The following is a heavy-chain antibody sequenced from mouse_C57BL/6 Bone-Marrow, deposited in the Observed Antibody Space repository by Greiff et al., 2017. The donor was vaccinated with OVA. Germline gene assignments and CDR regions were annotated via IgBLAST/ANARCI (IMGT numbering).Heavy chain of an antibody. Sequence: QVQLKQSGPGLVQPSQSLSITCTVSGFSLTSYGVHWVRQSPGKGLEWLGVIWRGGSTDYNAAFMSRLSITKDNSKSQVFFKMNSLQASDTAIYYCAKNGRYVDWYYDVWGTGTTVTVSS. CDR1: GFSLTSYG. D-gene: IGHD1-1*01. CDR3: AKNGRYVDWYYDV. CDR2: IWRGGST. J-gene: IGHJ1*03. V-gene: IGHV2-5*01.